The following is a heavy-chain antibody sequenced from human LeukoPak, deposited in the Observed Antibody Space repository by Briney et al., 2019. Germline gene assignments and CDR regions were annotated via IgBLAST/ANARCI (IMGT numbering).Heavy chain of an antibody. V-gene: IGHV1-2*02. CDR3: ARFRGWSYYDFWSGPYGGWFDP. CDR1: GYTFTGYY. D-gene: IGHD3-3*01. Sequence: ASVKVSCKASGYTFTGYYMHWVRQAPAQGLEWMGWINPNSGGTNYAQKFRGRVTMTRDTSTSTAYMELSRLRSDDTAVYYCARFRGWSYYDFWSGPYGGWFDPWGQGTLVTVSS. CDR2: INPNSGGT. J-gene: IGHJ5*02.